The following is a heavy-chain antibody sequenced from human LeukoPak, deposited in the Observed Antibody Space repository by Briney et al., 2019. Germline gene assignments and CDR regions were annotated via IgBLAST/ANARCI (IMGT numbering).Heavy chain of an antibody. CDR1: GFTFSSYS. V-gene: IGHV3-48*01. CDR2: ISSSSSTI. J-gene: IGHJ4*02. Sequence: GGSLRLSCAASGFTFSSYSMNWVRQAPGKGLECVSYISSSSSTIYYADSVKGRFTISRDNAKNSLYLQMNSLRAEDTAVYYCARDFHRRVYDSSGYSPYWSQGTLVTVSS. D-gene: IGHD3-22*01. CDR3: ARDFHRRVYDSSGYSPY.